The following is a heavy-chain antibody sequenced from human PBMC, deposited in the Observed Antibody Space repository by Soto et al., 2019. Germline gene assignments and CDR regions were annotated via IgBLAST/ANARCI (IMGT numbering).Heavy chain of an antibody. CDR3: AHGSVGSGCGTWYYIDY. CDR1: GFSLSTSGVG. V-gene: IGHV2-5*02. Sequence: QITLKESGPTLVKPTQTLTLTCSFSGFSLSTSGVGVGWIRQPPGKSLQWLVLISWDDDKRYSPSLKSRLTIAMDSSKNKVVRTMTNMDPVDTATDYCAHGSVGSGCGTWYYIDYWVQGTLVAVSS. CDR2: ISWDDDK. J-gene: IGHJ4*02. D-gene: IGHD1-26*01.